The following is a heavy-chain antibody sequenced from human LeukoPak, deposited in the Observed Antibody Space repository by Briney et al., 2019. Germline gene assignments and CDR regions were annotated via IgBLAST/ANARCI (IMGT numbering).Heavy chain of an antibody. V-gene: IGHV3-30-3*01. CDR3: ARDIRYSSSWRFDY. CDR2: ISFDGSNK. J-gene: IGHJ4*02. Sequence: GRSLRLSCAASGFTFSSYAMHWVRQAPGKGLEWGAVISFDGSNKYYADSVKGRFTISRDNSKNTLYLQVNSLRAEDTAVYYCARDIRYSSSWRFDYWGQGTLVTVSS. D-gene: IGHD6-13*01. CDR1: GFTFSSYA.